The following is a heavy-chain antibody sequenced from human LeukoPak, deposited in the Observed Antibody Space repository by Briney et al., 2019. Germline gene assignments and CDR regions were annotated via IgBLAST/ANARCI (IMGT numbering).Heavy chain of an antibody. V-gene: IGHV3-48*03. CDR1: GFTLSSYV. CDR3: VRSDWFDN. CDR2: ISSSGSTT. J-gene: IGHJ5*02. Sequence: PGGSLRLSCVVSGFTLSSYVMNWVRQAPGKGLEWVSHISSSGSTTYYADSVKGRLTISRDNAKNTLYLQMNSLRAEDTAMYYCVRSDWFDNWGQGTLVTVSS.